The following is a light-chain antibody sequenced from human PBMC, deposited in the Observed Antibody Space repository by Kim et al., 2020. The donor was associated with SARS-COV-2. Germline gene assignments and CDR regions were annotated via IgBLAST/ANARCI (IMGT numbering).Light chain of an antibody. Sequence: DIQMTQSPSSMSASVGDRVTITCRASQVIGSRLGWYQQKPGKAPKLLIYAASNLQNGVPSRFSGSGSGTEFTLTISSLQPDDSATYYCHQATSCPVTFGQGTRLEIK. V-gene: IGKV1-12*01. CDR2: AAS. CDR3: HQATSCPVT. CDR1: QVIGSR. J-gene: IGKJ5*01.